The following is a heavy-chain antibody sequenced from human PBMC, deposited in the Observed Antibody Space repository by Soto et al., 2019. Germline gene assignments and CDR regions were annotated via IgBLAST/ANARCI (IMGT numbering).Heavy chain of an antibody. Sequence: QVQLVQSGAEVKNPGASVKLSCKACGYTFTSFYIHWVRQAPGQGLEWMAIINPNGGSTNYAPNLQGRVTLTRDTSTNTVYIELSSLGSEDTAVYYCARGLTSGDYWGQGTLVTVSS. CDR1: GYTFTSFY. J-gene: IGHJ4*02. V-gene: IGHV1-46*01. D-gene: IGHD7-27*01. CDR3: ARGLTSGDY. CDR2: INPNGGST.